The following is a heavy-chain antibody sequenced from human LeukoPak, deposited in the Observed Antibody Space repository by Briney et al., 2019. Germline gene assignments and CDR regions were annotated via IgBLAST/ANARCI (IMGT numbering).Heavy chain of an antibody. CDR2: ISAYNGNT. V-gene: IGHV1-18*01. D-gene: IGHD6-25*01. CDR3: ARVSQGRRAFDI. Sequence: ASVKVSCKASGYTFTGYGISWVRQAPGQGLEWMGWISAYNGNTNYAQKLQGRVTMTTDTSTSTAYMELRSLRSDDTAVYYCARVSQGRRAFDIWGQGTMVTVSS. J-gene: IGHJ3*02. CDR1: GYTFTGYG.